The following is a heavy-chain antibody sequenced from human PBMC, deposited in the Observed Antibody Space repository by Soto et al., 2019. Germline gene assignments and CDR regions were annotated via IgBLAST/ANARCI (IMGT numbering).Heavy chain of an antibody. V-gene: IGHV3-21*01. Sequence: SLRLSCAASGFSFSDYTMNWVRQAPGKGLEWVSSISKGSDYIFYADKVKGRFTISRDNARNSLHLQMTSLRVEDTAVYYCAKDSGCVNNACAYDPWGQGTLVTVSS. D-gene: IGHD1-20*01. CDR1: GFSFSDYT. CDR2: ISKGSDYI. CDR3: AKDSGCVNNACAYDP. J-gene: IGHJ5*02.